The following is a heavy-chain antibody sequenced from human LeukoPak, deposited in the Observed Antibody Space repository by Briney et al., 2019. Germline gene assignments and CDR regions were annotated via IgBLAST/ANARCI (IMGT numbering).Heavy chain of an antibody. CDR1: GGSISSYY. J-gene: IGHJ6*03. V-gene: IGHV4-59*01. CDR2: IYYSGST. CDR3: ARGSGGCSGGSCYPSYYYYYMDV. Sequence: PSETLSLTRTVSGGSISSYYWSWIRQPPGKGLEWIGYIYYSGSTNYNPSLKSRVTISVDTSKNQFSLKLSSVTAADTAVYYCARGSGGCSGGSCYPSYYYYYMDVWGKGTTVTISS. D-gene: IGHD2-15*01.